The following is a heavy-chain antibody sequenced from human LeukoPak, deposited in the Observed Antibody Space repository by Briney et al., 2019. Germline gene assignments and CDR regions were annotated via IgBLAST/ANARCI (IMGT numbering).Heavy chain of an antibody. D-gene: IGHD2-2*02. CDR2: IYYSGST. CDR1: GGSISSGGYY. V-gene: IGHV4-31*03. CDR3: ARHYIDAFDI. J-gene: IGHJ3*02. Sequence: SETLSLTCTVSGGSISSGGYYWSWIRQHPGKGLEWIGYIYYSGSTYYNPSLKSRVTISVDASKNQFSLKLSSVTAADTAVYYCARHYIDAFDIWGQGTMVTVSS.